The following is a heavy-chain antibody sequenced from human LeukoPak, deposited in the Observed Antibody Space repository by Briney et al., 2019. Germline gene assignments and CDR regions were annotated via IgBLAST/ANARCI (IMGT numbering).Heavy chain of an antibody. CDR2: INDDGKTT. J-gene: IGHJ3*02. D-gene: IGHD5-24*01. CDR1: GFIFKKTW. V-gene: IGHV3-7*01. Sequence: GGSLRLSCAASGFIFKKTWMTWVRQAPGKGLEWVANINDDGKTTNHVDSVRGRFTISRDNTRNLLYLQMNSLRADDTAVYYCTRDDGYNRFYIWGQGTMVSVPS. CDR3: TRDDGYNRFYI.